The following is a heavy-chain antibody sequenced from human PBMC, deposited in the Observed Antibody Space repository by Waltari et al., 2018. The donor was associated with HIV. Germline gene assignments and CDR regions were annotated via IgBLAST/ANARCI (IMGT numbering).Heavy chain of an antibody. D-gene: IGHD1-1*01. Sequence: QVQLQESGPGLVKPSGTLSLTCTVSGGSISINSYWSWVRQPQGKGLEWVGQIYERGSTDYNPSLKSRVTISVDKSKNQFSLQLTSVTAADTAVYYCAKHGGYNQDYWGQGILVTVSS. J-gene: IGHJ4*02. V-gene: IGHV4-4*02. CDR1: GGSISINSY. CDR3: AKHGGYNQDY. CDR2: IYERGST.